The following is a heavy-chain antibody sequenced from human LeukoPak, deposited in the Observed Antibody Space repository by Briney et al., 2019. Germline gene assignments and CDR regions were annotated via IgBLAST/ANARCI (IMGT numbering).Heavy chain of an antibody. CDR1: GYNFTSYW. D-gene: IGHD2-21*01. J-gene: IGHJ3*02. V-gene: IGHV5-51*01. Sequence: GESLKISCKGSGYNFTSYWIGWVRQMPGKGLEWMGIIYPGDSDTRYSPSFQGQVTISADKSISTAYPQWSSLKASDTAMYYCARRGVVIAKAFDIWGQGTMVTVSS. CDR3: ARRGVVIAKAFDI. CDR2: IYPGDSDT.